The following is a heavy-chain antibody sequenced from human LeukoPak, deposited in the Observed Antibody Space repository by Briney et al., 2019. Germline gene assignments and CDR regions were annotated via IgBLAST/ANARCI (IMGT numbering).Heavy chain of an antibody. J-gene: IGHJ5*02. CDR3: ARRGRADVWFDP. CDR2: MNPNSGNT. Sequence: ASVKVSCKASGYTFTSYDINWVRQATGQGLEWMGWMNPNSGNTGYAQKFQGRVTMTRNTSISTAYMELSSLRSEDTAVYYCARRGRADVWFDPWGQGTLVTVSS. CDR1: GYTFTSYD. V-gene: IGHV1-8*01. D-gene: IGHD3-10*01.